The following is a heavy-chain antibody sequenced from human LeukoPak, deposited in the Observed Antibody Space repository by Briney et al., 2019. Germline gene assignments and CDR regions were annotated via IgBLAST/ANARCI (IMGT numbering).Heavy chain of an antibody. CDR1: GFTFSSYE. V-gene: IGHV3-48*03. Sequence: GGSLRLSCADSGFTFSSYEMTWVRQAPGKGLEWVSNISSSDTTIHYADSVKGRFTISRDNARNSLYLQMNSLRPEDTAVYYCARGGAAGTQDYWGQGTLVTVSS. D-gene: IGHD6-13*01. CDR2: ISSSDTTI. CDR3: ARGGAAGTQDY. J-gene: IGHJ4*02.